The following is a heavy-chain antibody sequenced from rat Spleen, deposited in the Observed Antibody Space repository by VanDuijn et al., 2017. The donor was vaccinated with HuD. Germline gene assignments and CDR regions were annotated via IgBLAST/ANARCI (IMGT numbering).Heavy chain of an antibody. J-gene: IGHJ2*01. CDR3: ARPTTGIPFNY. V-gene: IGHV5-25*01. CDR2: ISPSGSRT. D-gene: IGHD1-9*01. Sequence: EVQLVESGGGLVQPGRSLKLSCAASGFTFSNYDMAWVRQAPSKGLEWVTSISPSGSRTYYRDSVKGRFTVSRDNAKSTLYLQMDSLRSEDTAIYYCARPTTGIPFNYWGQGVMVTVSS. CDR1: GFTFSNYD.